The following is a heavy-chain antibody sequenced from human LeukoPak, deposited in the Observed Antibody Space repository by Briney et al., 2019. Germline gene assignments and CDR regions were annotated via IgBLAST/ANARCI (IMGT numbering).Heavy chain of an antibody. CDR1: GGSISGYY. CDR2: IYYSGST. Sequence: SGTLSLTCTVSGGSISGYYWSWIRQSPGKDLEWIGYIYYSGSTNYNPSLKSRVTISVDTSKNQFSLKLSSVTAADTAVYYCARGAVPAANVDYWGQGTLVTVSS. J-gene: IGHJ4*02. CDR3: ARGAVPAANVDY. V-gene: IGHV4-59*01. D-gene: IGHD2-2*01.